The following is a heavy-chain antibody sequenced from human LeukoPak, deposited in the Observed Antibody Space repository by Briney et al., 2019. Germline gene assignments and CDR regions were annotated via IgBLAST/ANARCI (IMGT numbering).Heavy chain of an antibody. V-gene: IGHV1-69*13. CDR1: GGTFSSYA. CDR3: ARAPVGATRDFDY. D-gene: IGHD1-26*01. CDR2: IIPIFGTA. Sequence: ASVKVSCKASGGTFSSYAISWVRQAPGQGLEWMGGIIPIFGTANYAQKFQGRVTITADESTSTAYMELSSLRSEDTAVYYCARAPVGATRDFDYWGQGTLVTVSS. J-gene: IGHJ4*02.